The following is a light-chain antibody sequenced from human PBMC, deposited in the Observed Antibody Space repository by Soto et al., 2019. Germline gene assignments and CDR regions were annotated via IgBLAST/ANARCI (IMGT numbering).Light chain of an antibody. CDR1: SSNIGAGYD. Sequence: QSVLTQPPSVSGAPGQRVTISCTGSSSNIGAGYDVHWYQQLPGTAPKLLIYGNSNRPSGVPDRVSGSTSGTSVSLAITGLQAEDEADYYCQYYDSSLSGSVFGGVTNLSGL. CDR3: QYYDSSLSGSV. V-gene: IGLV1-40*01. J-gene: IGLJ3*02. CDR2: GNS.